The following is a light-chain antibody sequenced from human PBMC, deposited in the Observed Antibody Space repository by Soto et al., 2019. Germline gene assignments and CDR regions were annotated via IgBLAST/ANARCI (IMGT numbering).Light chain of an antibody. CDR1: QSVSNN. CDR3: QHYGGSPGT. Sequence: EIVMTQSPATLSVSPGERATLSCRASQSVSNNLAWYQQNPGQAPRLLISGASSRAAGIPDRFSASGSGTDFTLTINRLEPEDFAVYFCQHYGGSPGTFGQGTKVDIK. J-gene: IGKJ1*01. V-gene: IGKV3-20*01. CDR2: GAS.